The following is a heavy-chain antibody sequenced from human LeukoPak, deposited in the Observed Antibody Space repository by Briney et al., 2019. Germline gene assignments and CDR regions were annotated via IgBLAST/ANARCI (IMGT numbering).Heavy chain of an antibody. Sequence: SETLSLTCTVSGGSISSGSYYWSWIRQPAGKGLEWIGRIYTSGSTNYNPSLKSRVTISVDTSKNQFSLKLSSVTAADTAVYYCARVSPSSVGYYYDSSGYYYFDYWGQGTLVTVSS. V-gene: IGHV4-61*02. CDR1: GGSISSGSYY. D-gene: IGHD3-22*01. J-gene: IGHJ4*02. CDR3: ARVSPSSVGYYYDSSGYYYFDY. CDR2: IYTSGST.